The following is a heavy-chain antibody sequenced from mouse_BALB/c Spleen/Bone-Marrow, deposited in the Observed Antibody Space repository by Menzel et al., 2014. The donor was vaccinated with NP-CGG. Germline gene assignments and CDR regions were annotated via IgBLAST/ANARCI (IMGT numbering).Heavy chain of an antibody. CDR1: SFNIKDYY. CDR3: NADPIT. CDR2: IDPENGDT. J-gene: IGHJ2*01. V-gene: IGHV14-4*02. Sequence: VQLQQPGAELVRSGASVKLSCTASSFNIKDYYMNWVKQRPEQGLEWIGWIDPENGDTEYAPKFQGKATMTADTSSNTAYLQLSSLTSEDTGVYYCNADPITWGQGTTLTVSS.